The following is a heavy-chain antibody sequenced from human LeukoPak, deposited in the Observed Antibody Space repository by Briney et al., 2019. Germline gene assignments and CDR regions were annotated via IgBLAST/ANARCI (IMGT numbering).Heavy chain of an antibody. Sequence: SETLSLTCTVRGGSISSYYWSWIRQPPRKGLKGIGYTYCSESTNYNPPLKPRVNISVDTSMSQFFLRLSSVTAADTAVYYCARLDGGNGPNAFDIWGQGTVVTVSS. J-gene: IGHJ3*02. CDR2: TYCSEST. CDR3: ARLDGGNGPNAFDI. D-gene: IGHD4-23*01. V-gene: IGHV4-59*08. CDR1: GGSISSYY.